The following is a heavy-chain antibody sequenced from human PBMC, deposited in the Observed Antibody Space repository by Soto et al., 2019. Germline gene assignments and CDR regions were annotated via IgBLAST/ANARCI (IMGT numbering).Heavy chain of an antibody. V-gene: IGHV3-30-3*01. Sequence: QVQLEESGGGVVQPGRSLRLSCATSGFTFRNYAMHWVRQAPGKGLECVAVIAYDGSNKFYRDYVKGRCTISRDNSQNTLYLQINSLRYEDTAVYYCARGDREDIAVVIGVRPGEYGVDVWGQGTTVTVSS. J-gene: IGHJ6*02. CDR2: IAYDGSNK. CDR1: GFTFRNYA. D-gene: IGHD2-15*01. CDR3: ARGDREDIAVVIGVRPGEYGVDV.